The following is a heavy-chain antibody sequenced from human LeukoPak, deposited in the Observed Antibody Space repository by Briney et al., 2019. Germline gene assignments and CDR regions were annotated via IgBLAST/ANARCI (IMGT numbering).Heavy chain of an antibody. CDR2: IWYDGRNK. J-gene: IGHJ3*02. D-gene: IGHD3-22*01. Sequence: GGSLRLSCAASGFTFSSYGMHWVRQAPGRGLEWVALIWYDGRNKYYADSVKGRFTISRDNSKNTLSLQLNSLRDEDTAVYYCARDGGSSGYHDALDIWGQGTMVAVSA. CDR1: GFTFSSYG. CDR3: ARDGGSSGYHDALDI. V-gene: IGHV3-33*01.